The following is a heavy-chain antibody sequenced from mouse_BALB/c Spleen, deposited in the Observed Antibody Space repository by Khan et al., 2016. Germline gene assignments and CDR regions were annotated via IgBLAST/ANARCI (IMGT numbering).Heavy chain of an antibody. J-gene: IGHJ3*01. V-gene: IGHV1-87*01. Sequence: QVQLQQSGAELARPGASVKLSCKASGYTFTNYWMQWVKQRPGQGLEWIGSIYPGDGDTRYSQKFKGKATLNADKSSSTAYMQLSSLASEDSAVYYCARSGTMVTPFAYWGQGTLVTVSA. CDR1: GYTFTNYW. CDR3: ARSGTMVTPFAY. CDR2: IYPGDGDT. D-gene: IGHD2-2*01.